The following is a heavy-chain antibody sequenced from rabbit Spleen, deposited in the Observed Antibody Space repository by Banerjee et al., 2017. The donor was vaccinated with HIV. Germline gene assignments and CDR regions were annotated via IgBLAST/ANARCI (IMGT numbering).Heavy chain of an antibody. J-gene: IGHJ6*01. V-gene: IGHV1S45*01. CDR3: ARDSGTSFSSYGMDL. CDR1: GFSFSNKAV. CDR2: IDTGFIART. Sequence: QEQLVESGGGLVKPGASLTLTCKASGFSFSNKAVMCWVRQAPGKGLEWIACIDTGFIARTYYAIWAKGRFTISKISSTTVTLQMTSLTAADTATYFCARDSGTSFSSYGMDLWGPGTLVTVS. D-gene: IGHD4-1*01.